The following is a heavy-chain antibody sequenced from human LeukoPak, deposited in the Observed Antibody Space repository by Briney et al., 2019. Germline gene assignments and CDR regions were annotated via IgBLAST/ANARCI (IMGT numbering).Heavy chain of an antibody. CDR1: GYSISSGYY. CDR3: ARLVVVPAAIRGGLFDY. CDR2: IYHSGST. Sequence: SETLSLTCTVSGYSISSGYYWDWIRQPPGKGLEWIGSIYHSGSTYYNPSLKSRVTISVDTSKNQFSLKLSSVTAADTAVYYCARLVVVPAAIRGGLFDYWGQGTLVTVSS. J-gene: IGHJ4*02. V-gene: IGHV4-38-2*02. D-gene: IGHD2-2*02.